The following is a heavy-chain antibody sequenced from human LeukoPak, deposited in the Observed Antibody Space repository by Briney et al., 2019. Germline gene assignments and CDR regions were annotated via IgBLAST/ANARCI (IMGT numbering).Heavy chain of an antibody. V-gene: IGHV4-39*01. CDR1: GDSISSSSYY. D-gene: IGHD2/OR15-2a*01. Sequence: SETLSLTCTVSGDSISSSSYYWGWSRQPPGEGLEWIGSISSSGTTYYNLSLKSRVTISVDTSKNQFSLKLRFVTAADTAVYYCARRLAGTTPGHYWGQGTLVTISS. J-gene: IGHJ4*02. CDR3: ARRLAGTTPGHY. CDR2: ISSSGTT.